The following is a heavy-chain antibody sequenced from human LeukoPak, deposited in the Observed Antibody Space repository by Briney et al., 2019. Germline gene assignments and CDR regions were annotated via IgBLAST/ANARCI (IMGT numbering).Heavy chain of an antibody. V-gene: IGHV3-53*01. J-gene: IGHJ4*02. D-gene: IGHD4-17*01. CDR1: GFTVSSNY. Sequence: GGSLRLSCAASGFTVSSNYMSWVRQAPGKGLEWVSVIYSGGSTYYADSVKGRFTISRDNSKNTLYLQMNSLRAEDTAVYYCARNKWGDYTGSDYCGQGTLVTVSS. CDR3: ARNKWGDYTGSDY. CDR2: IYSGGST.